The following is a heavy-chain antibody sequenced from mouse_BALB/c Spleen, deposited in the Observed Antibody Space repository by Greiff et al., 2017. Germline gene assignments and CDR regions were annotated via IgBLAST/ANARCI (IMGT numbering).Heavy chain of an antibody. Sequence: EVMLVESGGGLVQPGGSRTLSCAASGFTFSSFGMHWVRQAPEKGLEWVAYISSGSSTIYYADTVKGRFTISRDNPKNTLFLQMTSLRSEDTAMYYCARERSAMDYWGQGTSVTVSS. CDR1: GFTFSSFG. CDR3: ARERSAMDY. CDR2: ISSGSSTI. V-gene: IGHV5-17*02. J-gene: IGHJ4*01.